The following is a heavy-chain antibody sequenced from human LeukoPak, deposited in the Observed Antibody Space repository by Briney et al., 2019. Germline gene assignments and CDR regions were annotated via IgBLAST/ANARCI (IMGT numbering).Heavy chain of an antibody. D-gene: IGHD2-15*01. V-gene: IGHV3-7*03. CDR2: IKKDGSEK. Sequence: GGSLRLSCTASGFVFSGSWMAWIRQAPGKGLEWVAIIKKDGSEKYYVDSMKGRFTISRDNAKNSLFLQMNSLRAEDTAIYYCTTDTWYSAGHWGQGTLVTVSS. CDR3: TTDTWYSAGH. CDR1: GFVFSGSW. J-gene: IGHJ4*02.